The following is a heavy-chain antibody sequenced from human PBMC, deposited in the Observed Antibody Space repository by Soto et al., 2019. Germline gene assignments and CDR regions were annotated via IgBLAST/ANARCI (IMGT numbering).Heavy chain of an antibody. CDR3: ARGLGYDFWSGYSSYFDY. V-gene: IGHV4-61*01. Sequence: QVQLQESGPGLVKPSETLSLTCTVSGGSVSSGSYYWSWIRQPPGKGLEWIGYIYYSGSTNYNPSLKSRVTISVDTSKNQFSLKLSSVTAADTAVYYCARGLGYDFWSGYSSYFDYWGQGTLVTVSS. CDR1: GGSVSSGSYY. D-gene: IGHD3-3*01. J-gene: IGHJ4*02. CDR2: IYYSGST.